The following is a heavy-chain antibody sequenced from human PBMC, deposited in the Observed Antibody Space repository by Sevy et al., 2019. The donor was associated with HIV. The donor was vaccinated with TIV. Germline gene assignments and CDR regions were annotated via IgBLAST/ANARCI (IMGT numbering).Heavy chain of an antibody. V-gene: IGHV1-2*02. D-gene: IGHD5-12*01. J-gene: IGHJ4*02. CDR1: GYTFTGQY. CDR3: ARDLRLRGYSYGSLDY. CDR2: INPKSGDS. Sequence: ASVKVSCKASGYTFTGQYIHWVRQAPGQGLEWMGWINPKSGDSNYTQEFQGRVTMTRDTSINTAYMELSGLTSDDTAVYYCARDLRLRGYSYGSLDYWGQGTLVTVSS.